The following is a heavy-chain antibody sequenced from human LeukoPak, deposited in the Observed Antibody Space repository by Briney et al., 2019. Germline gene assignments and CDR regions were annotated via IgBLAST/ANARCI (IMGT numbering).Heavy chain of an antibody. CDR2: IIQSGNT. V-gene: IGHV4-34*01. CDR1: GGSFSGYY. D-gene: IGHD3-10*01. J-gene: IGHJ4*02. CDR3: ARGSLVRGMDY. Sequence: SETLSLTCAVYGGSFSGYYWNWIRQPPGKGLEWIGEIIQSGNTYYNPSLKSRVTVSLDTSKNQFSLKLTSVTAADTAVYYCARGSLVRGMDYWGQGTLVTVSS.